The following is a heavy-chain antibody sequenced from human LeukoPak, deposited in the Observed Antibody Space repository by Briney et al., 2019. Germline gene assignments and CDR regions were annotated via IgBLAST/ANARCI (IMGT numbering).Heavy chain of an antibody. CDR3: AKVLGLYDLYYFDY. CDR2: ISYDGSNK. Sequence: PGGSLRLSCAASGFTFSSYGMHWVRQAPGKGLEWVAVISYDGSNKYYADSVKGRFTISRDNSKNTLYLQMNSLRAEDTAVYYCAKVLGLYDLYYFDYWGQGTLVTVSS. CDR1: GFTFSSYG. D-gene: IGHD3-16*01. J-gene: IGHJ4*02. V-gene: IGHV3-30*18.